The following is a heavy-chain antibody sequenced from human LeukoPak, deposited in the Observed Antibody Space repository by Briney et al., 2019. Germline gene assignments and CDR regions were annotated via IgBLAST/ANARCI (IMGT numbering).Heavy chain of an antibody. CDR1: GGSISTYY. V-gene: IGHV4-59*01. Sequence: SETLSLTCTASGGSISTYYWSWIRQPPGKGLEWIAYIYYSGSTNYNPSLKSRVTISEDTSKNQFSLKLSSVTAADTAVYYCARTEIAATLYFDYWGQGTLVTVSS. CDR3: ARTEIAATLYFDY. CDR2: IYYSGST. D-gene: IGHD2-15*01. J-gene: IGHJ4*02.